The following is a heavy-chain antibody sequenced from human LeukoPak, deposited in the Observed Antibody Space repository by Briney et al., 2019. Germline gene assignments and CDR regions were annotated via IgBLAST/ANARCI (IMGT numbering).Heavy chain of an antibody. Sequence: GGSLRLSCAASGFTLSSYWMHWVRQSPGKGLVWVSCISGDGSNRRYADSVKGRFTISRDNAKDTLYLQLDGLRVEDTAVYYCTGPGGGGSHMAFDPWGQGTLVTVSS. V-gene: IGHV3-74*01. J-gene: IGHJ5*02. CDR3: TGPGGGGSHMAFDP. D-gene: IGHD2-15*01. CDR1: GFTLSSYW. CDR2: ISGDGSNR.